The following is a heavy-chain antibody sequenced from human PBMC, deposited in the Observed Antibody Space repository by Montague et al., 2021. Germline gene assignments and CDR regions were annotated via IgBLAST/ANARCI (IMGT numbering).Heavy chain of an antibody. CDR1: GGSISSNSYW. J-gene: IGHJ5*02. CDR2: NFNSGSS. CDR3: ARTLYCVVGGCYSGFDA. Sequence: SETLSLTCTVSGGSISSNSYWWVWIRQPTGKGLEDVGTNFNSGSSYYSPSLKSRVTISVDTSKNQFSLRLSAVTAADTAVYYCARTLYCVVGGCYSGFDAWGQGTLVTVSS. V-gene: IGHV4-39*01. D-gene: IGHD2-15*01.